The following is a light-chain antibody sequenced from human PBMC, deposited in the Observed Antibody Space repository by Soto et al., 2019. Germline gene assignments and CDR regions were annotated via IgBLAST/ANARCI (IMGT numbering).Light chain of an antibody. CDR1: QSINGR. V-gene: IGKV1-5*01. J-gene: IGKJ2*01. CDR2: DVS. Sequence: DIQMTKSPSTLSASIGDRVTITCRASQSINGRLAWYQQKPGRPPKLLIYDVSVLESVAPSRFSGSGSGTDFTLTISSLRPDDFATFYCQPYKVYPYTFGQGSRLDIQ. CDR3: QPYKVYPYT.